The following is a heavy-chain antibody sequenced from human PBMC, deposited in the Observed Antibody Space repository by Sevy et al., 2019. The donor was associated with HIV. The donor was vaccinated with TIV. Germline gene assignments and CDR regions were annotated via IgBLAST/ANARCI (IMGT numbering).Heavy chain of an antibody. CDR2: FDPEDGET. V-gene: IGHV1-24*01. CDR3: ATVYGSGSYDY. J-gene: IGHJ4*02. Sequence: ASVKVSCKVSGYTLTELSMHWVRQAPGKGLEWMGGFDPEDGETIYAQKFLGRVTMTEDKSTDTAYMELSSLRSEDTAVYYCATVYGSGSYDYWGQGTLVTVSS. CDR1: GYTLTELS. D-gene: IGHD3-10*01.